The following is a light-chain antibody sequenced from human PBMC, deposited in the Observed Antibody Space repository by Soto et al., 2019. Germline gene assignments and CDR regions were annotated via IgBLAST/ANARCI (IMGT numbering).Light chain of an antibody. J-gene: IGLJ3*02. CDR1: SSNIGAGYD. CDR3: QSYDSSLRGWV. CDR2: GNN. V-gene: IGLV1-40*01. Sequence: QPVLTQPPSVSGAPGQRVTISCTGSSSNIGAGYDVHWYQQLPGTAPKLLIYGNNNRPSGVPDRFSGSKSATSDSLAITGLQAEDEADYYCQSYDSSLRGWVFGGGTKLTVL.